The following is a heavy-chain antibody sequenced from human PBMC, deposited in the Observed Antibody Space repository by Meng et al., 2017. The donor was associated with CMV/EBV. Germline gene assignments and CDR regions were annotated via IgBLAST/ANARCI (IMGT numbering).Heavy chain of an antibody. CDR3: ARGGTRWIKVYYFDH. D-gene: IGHD4-23*01. V-gene: IGHV3-30-3*01. Sequence: GESLKISCTVSGFIFSTYAMHWVRQAPGKGLEWVALVSYDGSNKYYADSVKGRFTISRDNSKNTLYLQMNSIRPEDTAVYYCARGGTRWIKVYYFDHWGQGTLVTVSS. CDR2: VSYDGSNK. CDR1: GFIFSTYA. J-gene: IGHJ4*02.